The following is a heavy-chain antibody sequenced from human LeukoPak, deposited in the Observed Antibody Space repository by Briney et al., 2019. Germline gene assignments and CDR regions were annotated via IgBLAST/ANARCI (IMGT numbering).Heavy chain of an antibody. J-gene: IGHJ4*02. Sequence: GGSLRLSCAASGFTFSSYATSWVRQAPGKGLEWVSAISGSGGSTYYADSVKGRFTISRDNSKNTLYLQMNSLRAEDTAVYYCAKDLGYSYGYYFDYWGQGTLVTVSS. CDR1: GFTFSSYA. V-gene: IGHV3-23*01. CDR3: AKDLGYSYGYYFDY. CDR2: ISGSGGST. D-gene: IGHD5-18*01.